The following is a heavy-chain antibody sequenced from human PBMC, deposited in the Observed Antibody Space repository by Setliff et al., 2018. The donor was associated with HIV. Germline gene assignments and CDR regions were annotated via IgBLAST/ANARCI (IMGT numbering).Heavy chain of an antibody. CDR1: DYTFTKYA. D-gene: IGHD3-9*01. Sequence: ASVKVSCKTSDYTFTKYAISWVRQAPGQGLEWMGWISAHNGNTNYAQRLKGRVTVTTDSSTNTVYLELRSLRSDDTAVYYCARLSDILTGHFDYWGQGTLVTVSS. CDR2: ISAHNGNT. J-gene: IGHJ4*02. CDR3: ARLSDILTGHFDY. V-gene: IGHV1-18*01.